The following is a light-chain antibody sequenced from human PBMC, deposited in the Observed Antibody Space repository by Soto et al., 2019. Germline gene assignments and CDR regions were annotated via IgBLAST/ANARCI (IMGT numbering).Light chain of an antibody. CDR3: LLSYSGPAI. CDR1: TGTVTSGHY. CDR2: DIN. V-gene: IGLV7-46*01. J-gene: IGLJ7*01. Sequence: QTVVTQEPSLTVSPGGTVTLTCGSSTGTVTSGHYPYWFQLKPGQPPRTLLYDINNKHSWTPARFSGSLLGGKAALTLSGAQPEDEGDYYCLLSYSGPAIFGGGTQLTVL.